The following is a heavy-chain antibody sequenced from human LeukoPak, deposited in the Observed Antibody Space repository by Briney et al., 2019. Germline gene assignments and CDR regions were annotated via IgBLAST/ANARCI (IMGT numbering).Heavy chain of an antibody. Sequence: GGSLRLSCAASGFTFSNYAMSWVRQAPGKGLEWVSAISTSGGNTYYGDSVKGRFTISRDNSKNTLYLQMNSPRAEDTAVYYCARPGGSSWHFDYWGQGTLVTVSS. CDR2: ISTSGGNT. CDR1: GFTFSNYA. CDR3: ARPGGSSWHFDY. J-gene: IGHJ4*02. V-gene: IGHV3-23*01. D-gene: IGHD6-13*01.